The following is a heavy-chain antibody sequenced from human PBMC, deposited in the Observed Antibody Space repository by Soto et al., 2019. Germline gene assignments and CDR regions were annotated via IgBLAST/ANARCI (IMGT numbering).Heavy chain of an antibody. V-gene: IGHV1-2*04. CDR2: INPNSGGT. D-gene: IGHD1-26*01. J-gene: IGHJ6*02. CDR3: ARAAANSGSYYYYCYGMDV. CDR1: GYTFTGYY. Sequence: GASVKVSCKASGYTFTGYYMHWVRQAPGQGLEWMGWINPNSGGTNYAQKFQGWVTMTRDTSISTAYMELSRLRSDDTAVYYCARAAANSGSYYYYCYGMDVWGQGTTVTVSS.